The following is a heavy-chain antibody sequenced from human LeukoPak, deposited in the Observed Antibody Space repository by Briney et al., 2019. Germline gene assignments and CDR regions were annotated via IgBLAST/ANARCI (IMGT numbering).Heavy chain of an antibody. CDR2: ISAYNGNT. CDR1: GYTFTSYG. Sequence: ASVKVSCKASGYTFTSYGISWVRQAPGQGLEWMGWISAYNGNTNYAQKLQGRVTMTTDTSTSTAYMELSSLRSEDTAVYYCARAPQRWLRLGTYYYYYHMDVWGKGTTVTVSS. D-gene: IGHD5-12*01. J-gene: IGHJ6*03. CDR3: ARAPQRWLRLGTYYYYYHMDV. V-gene: IGHV1-18*01.